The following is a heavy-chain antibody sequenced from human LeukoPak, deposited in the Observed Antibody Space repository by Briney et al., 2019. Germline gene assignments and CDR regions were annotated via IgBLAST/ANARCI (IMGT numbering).Heavy chain of an antibody. D-gene: IGHD2-2*01. CDR3: AKDIPPCSSTSCYAGAPTCFDY. J-gene: IGHJ4*02. Sequence: TGGSLRLSCAASGFTFSSYAMSWVRQAPGKGLEWVSAISGSGGSTYYADSVKGRFTISRDNSKNTPYLQMNSLRAEDTAVYYCAKDIPPCSSTSCYAGAPTCFDYWGQGTLVTVSS. V-gene: IGHV3-23*01. CDR1: GFTFSSYA. CDR2: ISGSGGST.